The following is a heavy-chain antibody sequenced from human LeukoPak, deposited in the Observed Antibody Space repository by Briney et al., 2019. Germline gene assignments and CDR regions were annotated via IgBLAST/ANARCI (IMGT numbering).Heavy chain of an antibody. V-gene: IGHV3-30*03. D-gene: IGHD5-18*01. Sequence: GGSLRLSCVASGFTSGSYGMHWVRQAPGKGLEWVAVISHDGSSKYYADSVKGRFTISRDNSKNTLFLEVHSLRAEDTALYYCAREGYTHYYYFPMDVWGQGTTVTVSS. CDR2: ISHDGSSK. CDR3: AREGYTHYYYFPMDV. J-gene: IGHJ6*02. CDR1: GFTSGSYG.